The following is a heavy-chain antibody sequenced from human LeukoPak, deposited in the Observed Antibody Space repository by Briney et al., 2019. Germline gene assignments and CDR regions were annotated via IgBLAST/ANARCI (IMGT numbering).Heavy chain of an antibody. V-gene: IGHV3-48*02. CDR3: ARAGYDSSGYLSSPDY. CDR1: GFTFSSYS. J-gene: IGHJ4*02. D-gene: IGHD3-22*01. CDR2: ITSISSI. Sequence: GGSLRLSCAASGFTFSSYSMSWVRQAPGKGLEWVSYITSISSIYSADYVKGRFTISRDNAKNSLYLQMNSLRDEDTAVYYCARAGYDSSGYLSSPDYWGQGTLVTVSS.